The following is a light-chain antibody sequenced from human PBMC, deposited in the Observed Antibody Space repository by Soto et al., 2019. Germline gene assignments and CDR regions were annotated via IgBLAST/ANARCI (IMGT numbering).Light chain of an antibody. J-gene: IGLJ1*01. CDR1: ASNIGNNS. V-gene: IGLV1-51*01. CDR3: GTWDTSLPACV. CDR2: DDN. Sequence: QSVLTQPPSVSAAPGKRVTISCSGSASNIGNNSVSWYQQLPGAAPKLLIYDDNNRPSGIPDRFSGSKSGTSATLGITGLQTGDEADYYCGTWDTSLPACVFGPGTKVTVL.